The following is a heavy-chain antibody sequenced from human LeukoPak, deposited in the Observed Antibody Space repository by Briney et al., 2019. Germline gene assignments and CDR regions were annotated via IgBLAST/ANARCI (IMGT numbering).Heavy chain of an antibody. CDR2: IGSSSSSI. CDR1: GFTFSSYS. D-gene: IGHD3-3*01. CDR3: AREGTAGGSGYFDY. V-gene: IGHV3-48*01. Sequence: GESLRLSCAASGFTFSSYSMNWVRQAPGKGLEWVSYIGSSSSSIYYADSVKGRFTISRDNAKNSLYPQMNSLRAEDTAVYYCAREGTAGGSGYFDYWGQGTLVTVSS. J-gene: IGHJ4*02.